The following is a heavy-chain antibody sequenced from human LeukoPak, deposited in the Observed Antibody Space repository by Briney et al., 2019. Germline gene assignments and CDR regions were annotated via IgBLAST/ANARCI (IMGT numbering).Heavy chain of an antibody. J-gene: IGHJ4*02. CDR3: AKVTVRGVHFHY. CDR2: IGGGGPTT. CDR1: GFTFSTYA. Sequence: GGSLRLSCAASGFTFSTYAMNWVRQAPAKELEWVSTIGGGGPTTDYADSVKGRFTISRDNSKNTLYLQMNSLRAEDTAVYYCAKVTVRGVHFHYWGQGTLVTVSS. V-gene: IGHV3-23*01. D-gene: IGHD3-10*01.